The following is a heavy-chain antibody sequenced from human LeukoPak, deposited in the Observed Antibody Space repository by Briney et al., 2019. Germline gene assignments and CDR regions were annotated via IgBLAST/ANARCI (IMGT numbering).Heavy chain of an antibody. CDR1: GDTVSSNSAA. Sequence: SQTLSLTCAISGDTVSSNSAAWNWTRQSPSRGLEWLRRTYYRSKWCNDSAVSVKSRITINPDTSKNQFSLQLNSVTPEDTAVYYCAREPEYSSSPGGFDYWGQGTLVTVSS. V-gene: IGHV6-1*01. CDR3: AREPEYSSSPGGFDY. J-gene: IGHJ4*02. CDR2: TYYRSKWCN. D-gene: IGHD6-6*01.